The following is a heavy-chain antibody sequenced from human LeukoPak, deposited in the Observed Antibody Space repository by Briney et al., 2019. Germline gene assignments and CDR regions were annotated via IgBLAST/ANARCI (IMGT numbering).Heavy chain of an antibody. CDR3: ARDGIVATIALDYYASSGSYDYYYYYYGIDV. J-gene: IGHJ6*01. D-gene: IGHD3-22*01. CDR1: GFTFRCYA. V-gene: IGHV3-30-3*01. CDR2: ISYGGSNK. Sequence: SVTLSCAACGFTFRCYAMHWLRRAPGKGLEGLAIISYGGSNKSYADQVKGRFTISKDNSKNTLYQQMNSLRAEDAAVYYCARDGIVATIALDYYASSGSYDYYYYYYGIDVWGQGTTVTVSS.